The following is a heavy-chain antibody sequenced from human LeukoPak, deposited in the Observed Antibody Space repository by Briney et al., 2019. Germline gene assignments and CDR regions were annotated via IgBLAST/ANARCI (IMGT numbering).Heavy chain of an antibody. CDR2: INPNSGGT. V-gene: IGHV1-2*02. CDR1: GYTLTGYY. J-gene: IGHJ6*02. CDR3: AGGDIVVVVAAHGYYYYGMDV. D-gene: IGHD2-15*01. Sequence: ASVKVSCKASGYTLTGYYMHWVRQAPGQGLEWMGWINPNSGGTNYAQKFQGRVTMTRDTSISTAYMELSRLRSDDTAVYYCAGGDIVVVVAAHGYYYYGMDVWGQGTTVTVSS.